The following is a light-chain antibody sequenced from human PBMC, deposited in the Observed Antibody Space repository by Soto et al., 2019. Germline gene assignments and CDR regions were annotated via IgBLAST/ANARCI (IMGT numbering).Light chain of an antibody. CDR2: EVS. Sequence: QSVLTQPASVSWSPGQSITISCTGTSSDVGGYNYVSWYQQHPGKAPKLMIYEVSNRPSGDSDRFSGSKSGNTASLTISGLQAEDEADYYCSSYTRSSTPYVLGSEPKV. J-gene: IGLJ1*01. CDR1: SSDVGGYNY. V-gene: IGLV2-14*03. CDR3: SSYTRSSTPYV.